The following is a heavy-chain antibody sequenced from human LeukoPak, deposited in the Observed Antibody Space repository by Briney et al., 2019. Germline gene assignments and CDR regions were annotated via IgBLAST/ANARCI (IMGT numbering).Heavy chain of an antibody. CDR1: GYTFTGYY. J-gene: IGHJ4*02. D-gene: IGHD3-16*02. CDR3: ARDRDYVWGSYRRNPFDY. Sequence: GASVKVSCKASGYTFTGYYMHWVRQAPGQGLEWMGRINPNSGGTNCAQKFQGRVTMTRDTSISTAYMELSRLRSDDTAVYYCARDRDYVWGSYRRNPFDYWGQGTLVTVSS. CDR2: INPNSGGT. V-gene: IGHV1-2*06.